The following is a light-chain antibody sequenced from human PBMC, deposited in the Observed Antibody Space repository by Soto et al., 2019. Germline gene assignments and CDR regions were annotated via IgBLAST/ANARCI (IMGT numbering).Light chain of an antibody. CDR2: DNT. V-gene: IGLV3-21*02. J-gene: IGLJ3*02. CDR3: QVWDSRRDQPV. CDR1: NIGGKT. Sequence: SYELTQAPSLSVAPGQTAKIVCGGDNIGGKTAHWYQQRPGQAPVMVVHDNTGRPSGIPDRFSGSTSGNTATLTISVVEAGDEADYYCQVWDSRRDQPVFGGGTQLTVL.